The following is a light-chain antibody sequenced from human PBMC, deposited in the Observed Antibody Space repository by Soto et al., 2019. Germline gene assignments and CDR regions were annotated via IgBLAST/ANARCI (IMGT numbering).Light chain of an antibody. Sequence: EIVLTQSPGTLSLSPGDRATLSCRASQSVSSSYLAWYQQKPGQAPRLLIYGASSRATGIPDRFSGSGSGTDFTLTISRLEPEDFAVYYYQHYGSSPPMYTFGQGTKLEIK. V-gene: IGKV3-20*01. CDR1: QSVSSSY. CDR3: QHYGSSPPMYT. J-gene: IGKJ2*01. CDR2: GAS.